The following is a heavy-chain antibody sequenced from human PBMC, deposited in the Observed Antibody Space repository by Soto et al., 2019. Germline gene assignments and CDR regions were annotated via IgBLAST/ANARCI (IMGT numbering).Heavy chain of an antibody. CDR1: GGSFSGYY. J-gene: IGHJ3*02. Sequence: SETLSLTCAVYGGSFSGYYWSWIRQPPGKGLEWIGEINHSGSTNYNPSLKSRVTISVDTSKNQFSLKLSSVTAADTAVYYCARDSVKEEQIVVVVAANSRAFDIWGQGTMVTVSS. CDR3: ARDSVKEEQIVVVVAANSRAFDI. D-gene: IGHD2-15*01. V-gene: IGHV4-34*01. CDR2: INHSGST.